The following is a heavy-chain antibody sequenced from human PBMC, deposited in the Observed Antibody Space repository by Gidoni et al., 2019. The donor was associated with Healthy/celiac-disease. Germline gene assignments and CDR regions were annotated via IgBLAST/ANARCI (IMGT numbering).Heavy chain of an antibody. CDR2: IYYSGST. J-gene: IGHJ3*02. CDR3: ARHPSVRDAFDI. V-gene: IGHV4-39*01. CDR1: GGSISSSSYY. Sequence: QLQLQESGPGLVKPSETLSLTCTVSGGSISSSSYYWGWIRQPPGKGLEWIGSIYYSGSTYYNPSLKSRVTISVDTSKNQFSLKLSSVTAADTAVYYCARHPSVRDAFDIWGQGTMVTVSS.